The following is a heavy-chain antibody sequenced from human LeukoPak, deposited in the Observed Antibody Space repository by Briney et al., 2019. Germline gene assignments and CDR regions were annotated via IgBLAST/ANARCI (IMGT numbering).Heavy chain of an antibody. CDR2: INPNSGGT. V-gene: IGHV1-2*02. Sequence: PVASVKVSCKTSGFMFTAYYIHWVRQAPGQGLEWMGWINPNSGGTNYAQKFQGRVTMTRDTSISTAYMELSRLRSDDTAVYYCARANRGSGRATRNYYMDVWGKGTTVTISS. CDR3: ARANRGSGRATRNYYMDV. J-gene: IGHJ6*03. D-gene: IGHD3-10*01. CDR1: GFMFTAYY.